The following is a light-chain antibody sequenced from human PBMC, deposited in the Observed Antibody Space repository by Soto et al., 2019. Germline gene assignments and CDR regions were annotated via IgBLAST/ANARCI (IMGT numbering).Light chain of an antibody. CDR3: ATWDDSLSGVV. CDR1: NSNIGDNY. V-gene: IGLV1-47*01. J-gene: IGLJ3*02. Sequence: QSVVTQPPSASGTPGQRVSISCSGSNSNIGDNYVYWYQLLPGTAPKLLIYRNDQRPSGVPDRFSGSKSGSSASLAISGLRSVDEADYYCATWDDSLSGVVFGGGTKRTVL. CDR2: RND.